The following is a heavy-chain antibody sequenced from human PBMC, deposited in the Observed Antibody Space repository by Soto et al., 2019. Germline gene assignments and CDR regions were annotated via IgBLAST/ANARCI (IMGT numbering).Heavy chain of an antibody. J-gene: IGHJ5*02. Sequence: EVQLVESGGGLVQPGGYRRLSCAASGFTVSSNYMSWVRQAPGKGLEWVSVIYSGGSTYYADSVKGRFTISRHNSKNTLYLQMNSLRAEDTAVYYCARDVGGIAAAGTGWFDPWGQGTLVTVSS. CDR3: ARDVGGIAAAGTGWFDP. CDR1: GFTVSSNY. CDR2: IYSGGST. D-gene: IGHD6-13*01. V-gene: IGHV3-66*01.